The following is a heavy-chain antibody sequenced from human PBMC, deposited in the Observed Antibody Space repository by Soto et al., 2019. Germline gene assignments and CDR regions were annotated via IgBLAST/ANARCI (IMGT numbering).Heavy chain of an antibody. CDR2: IKQDGSEK. V-gene: IGHV3-7*01. Sequence: EVQLVESGGGLVQPGGSLRLSCAASGFTFSSYWMSWVRQAPGKGLEWVANIKQDGSEKDYVDSVKGRFTISRDNDKNSLYLQMNRLRAEDTAVYYCARGGRSGDYWGQGTLVTVS. J-gene: IGHJ4*02. CDR1: GFTFSSYW. D-gene: IGHD2-15*01. CDR3: ARGGRSGDY.